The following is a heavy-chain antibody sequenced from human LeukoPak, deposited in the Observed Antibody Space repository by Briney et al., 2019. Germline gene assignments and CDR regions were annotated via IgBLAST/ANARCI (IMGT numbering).Heavy chain of an antibody. CDR3: ARGVLRELLNFDY. V-gene: IGHV4-30-4*01. CDR2: IYYSGST. CDR1: GGSISSGDYY. D-gene: IGHD1-26*01. Sequence: SETLSLTCTVSGGSISSGDYYWSWIRQPPGKGLEWIGYIYYSGSTYYNPSLKSRVTISVDTSKNQFSLKLSSVTAADTAVYYCARGVLRELLNFDYWGQGTLVTVSS. J-gene: IGHJ4*02.